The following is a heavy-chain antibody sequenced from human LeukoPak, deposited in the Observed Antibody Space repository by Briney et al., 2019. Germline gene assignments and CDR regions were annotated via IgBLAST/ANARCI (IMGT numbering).Heavy chain of an antibody. Sequence: GGSLRLSCAASGFTFSSYAMTWVRQAPGKGLEWVSAISGNGGSTYYADSVKGRFTISRDNAKNSLYLQMNSLRAEDTAVYYCARDSRDGYNFDYWGQGTLVTVSS. D-gene: IGHD5-24*01. J-gene: IGHJ4*02. CDR3: ARDSRDGYNFDY. V-gene: IGHV3-23*01. CDR2: ISGNGGST. CDR1: GFTFSSYA.